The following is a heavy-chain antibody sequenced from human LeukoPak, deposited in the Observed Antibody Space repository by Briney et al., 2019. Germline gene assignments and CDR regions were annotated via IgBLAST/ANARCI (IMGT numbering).Heavy chain of an antibody. V-gene: IGHV3-7*01. D-gene: IGHD6-13*01. CDR1: GFTFSSYW. Sequence: GGSLRLSCAVSGFTFSSYWMNWVRQAPGKGLEWVASIRQDGGEKSYVDSVKGRFTISRDNTKNSLYLQINSLRAEDTAVYYCERDGTAAGLYFDLWGQGTLVTVSS. J-gene: IGHJ4*01. CDR3: ERDGTAAGLYFDL. CDR2: IRQDGGEK.